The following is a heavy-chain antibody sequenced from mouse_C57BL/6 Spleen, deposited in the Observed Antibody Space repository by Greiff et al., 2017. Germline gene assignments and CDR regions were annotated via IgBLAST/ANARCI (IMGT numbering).Heavy chain of an antibody. CDR1: GYTFTDYY. D-gene: IGHD1-1*01. CDR2: INPYNGGT. Sequence: EVQLQQSGPVLVKPGASVKMSCKASGYTFTDYYMNWVKQSHGKSLEWIGVINPYNGGTSYNQKFKGKATLTVDKSSSTAYMELNSLTSEDSAVYYCARPGSSSYWYFDVWGTGTTVTVSS. J-gene: IGHJ1*03. V-gene: IGHV1-19*01. CDR3: ARPGSSSYWYFDV.